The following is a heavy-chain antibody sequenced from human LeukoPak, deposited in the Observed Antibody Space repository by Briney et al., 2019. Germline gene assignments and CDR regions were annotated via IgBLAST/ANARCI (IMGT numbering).Heavy chain of an antibody. D-gene: IGHD6-19*01. J-gene: IGHJ6*04. Sequence: GASVTVSCKASGYTLTSYYMHWVRQAPGQGLEWMGIINPSGGSTSYAQKFQGRVTMTRDTSTSTVYMELSSLRSEDTAVYYCARDRGIAVAGTDYYYGMDVWGKGTTVTVSS. CDR3: ARDRGIAVAGTDYYYGMDV. V-gene: IGHV1-46*01. CDR1: GYTLTSYY. CDR2: INPSGGST.